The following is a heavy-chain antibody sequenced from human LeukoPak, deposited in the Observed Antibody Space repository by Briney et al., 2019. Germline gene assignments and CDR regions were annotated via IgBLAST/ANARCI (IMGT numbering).Heavy chain of an antibody. Sequence: GGSLRLSCAASGFSFSKYAMHWVRQAPGKGLEWVAVISFDETKKCYADSVKGRFTISRDNSNNTLFLQMNSVKTEDTAVYFCARMKVIKGASLDYWGQGPLVAVSS. CDR3: ARMKVIKGASLDY. CDR1: GFSFSKYA. D-gene: IGHD2-21*01. CDR2: ISFDETKK. J-gene: IGHJ4*02. V-gene: IGHV3-30-3*01.